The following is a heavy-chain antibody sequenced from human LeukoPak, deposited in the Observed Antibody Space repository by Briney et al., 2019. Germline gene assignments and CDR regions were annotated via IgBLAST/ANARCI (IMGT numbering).Heavy chain of an antibody. CDR1: GGSISSYY. CDR2: INHSGST. Sequence: SQTLSLTCTVSGGSISSYYWSWIRQPPGKGLEWIGEINHSGSTNYNPSLKSRVTISVDTSKNQFSLKLSSVTAADTAVYYCARTVINFDYWGQGTLVTVSS. CDR3: ARTVINFDY. J-gene: IGHJ4*02. D-gene: IGHD4-17*01. V-gene: IGHV4-34*01.